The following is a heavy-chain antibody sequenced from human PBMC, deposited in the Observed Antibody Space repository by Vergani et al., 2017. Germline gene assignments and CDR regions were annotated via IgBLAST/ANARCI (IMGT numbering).Heavy chain of an antibody. D-gene: IGHD5-24*01. Sequence: EVQLVQSGAEVKKPGESLKISCKGSGYSFTSYWIGWVRQMPGKGLEWMGIIYPGDSDTRYSPYFQGQVTISADKSISTAYLQWSSLKASDTAMYYCARMXRDGYNMGGWFDPWGQGTLVTVSS. V-gene: IGHV5-51*01. CDR3: ARMXRDGYNMGGWFDP. J-gene: IGHJ5*02. CDR1: GYSFTSYW. CDR2: IYPGDSDT.